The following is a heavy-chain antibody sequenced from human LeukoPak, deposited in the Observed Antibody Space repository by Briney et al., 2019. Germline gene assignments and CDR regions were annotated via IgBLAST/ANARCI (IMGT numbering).Heavy chain of an antibody. CDR2: ISSSGSTI. Sequence: GGSLRLSCAASGFTFSDYYMSWIRQAPGKGLEWVSYISSSGSTIYYADSVKGRFTSSRDNSKNTLYLQMNSLRAEDTAVYYCTKDLTDYHYYYTDVWGKGTTVIVSS. D-gene: IGHD2-21*02. J-gene: IGHJ6*03. CDR1: GFTFSDYY. CDR3: TKDLTDYHYYYTDV. V-gene: IGHV3-11*01.